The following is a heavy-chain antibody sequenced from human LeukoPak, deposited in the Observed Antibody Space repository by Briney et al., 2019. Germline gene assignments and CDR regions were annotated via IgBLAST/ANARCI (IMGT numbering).Heavy chain of an antibody. D-gene: IGHD2-15*01. CDR2: INRSGST. V-gene: IGHV4-34*01. J-gene: IGHJ4*02. CDR3: ARAGVAGVVVVAAIDY. Sequence: PSETLSLTCAVYGGSFSGYYWSWIRQPPGKGLEWIGEINRSGSTNYNPSLKSRVTISVDTSKNQFSLKLSSVTAADTAVYYCARAGVAGVVVVAAIDYWGQGTLVTVSS. CDR1: GGSFSGYY.